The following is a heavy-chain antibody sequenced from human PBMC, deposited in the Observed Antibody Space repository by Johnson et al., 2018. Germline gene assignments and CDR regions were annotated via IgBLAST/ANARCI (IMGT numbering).Heavy chain of an antibody. CDR1: GFTFSNYW. CDR2: ISNDENSL. Sequence: EVQLLETGGGLVQPGGSLRLSCTVSGFTFSNYWMHWVRQAPGKGLVWVSRISNDENSLSYADSVLGRFTISRDNAKNTLYLEMNSLRAEDTAVYYCAIEDPNNSGGNSDSFHIWGQGTMVTVSS. V-gene: IGHV3-74*01. J-gene: IGHJ3*02. CDR3: AIEDPNNSGGNSDSFHI. D-gene: IGHD4-23*01.